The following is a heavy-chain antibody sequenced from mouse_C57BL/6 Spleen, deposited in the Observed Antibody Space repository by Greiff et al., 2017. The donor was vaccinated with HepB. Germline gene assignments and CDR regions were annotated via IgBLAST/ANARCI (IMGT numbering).Heavy chain of an antibody. J-gene: IGHJ1*03. D-gene: IGHD2-12*01. V-gene: IGHV1-42*01. Sequence: FQLQQSGPELVKPGASVKISCKASGYSFTGYYMNWVKQSPEKSLEWIGEINPSTGGTTYNQKFKAKATLTVDKSSSTAYMQLKSLTSEDSAVYYCASSYYSEYFDVWGTGTTVTVSS. CDR1: GYSFTGYY. CDR2: INPSTGGT. CDR3: ASSYYSEYFDV.